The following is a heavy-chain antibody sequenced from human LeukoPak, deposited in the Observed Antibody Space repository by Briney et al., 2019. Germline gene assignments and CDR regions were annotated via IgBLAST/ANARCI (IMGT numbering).Heavy chain of an antibody. Sequence: GSLRLSCAASGFTFSSYAMHWVRQAPGKGLEWVAVISYDGSNKYYADSVKGRFTISRDNSKNTLYLQMNSLRAEDTAVYYCAKEGRWLQPNHYYFDYWGQGTLVTVSS. J-gene: IGHJ4*02. CDR1: GFTFSSYA. CDR3: AKEGRWLQPNHYYFDY. CDR2: ISYDGSNK. V-gene: IGHV3-30-3*01. D-gene: IGHD5-24*01.